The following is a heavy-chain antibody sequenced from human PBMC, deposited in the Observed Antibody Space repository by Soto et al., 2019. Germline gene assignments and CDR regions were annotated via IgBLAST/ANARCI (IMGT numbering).Heavy chain of an antibody. CDR3: ATAPRYCSGGSCYRGGVEY. D-gene: IGHD2-15*01. CDR2: IYSGGST. V-gene: IGHV3-66*01. Sequence: EVQLVESGGGLVQPGGSLRLSCAASGFTVSSNYMSWVRQAPGKGLEWVSVIYSGGSTYYAASVKGRLTISRDNSKNTLYLQMNSLRAEDTAVYYCATAPRYCSGGSCYRGGVEYWGQGTLVTVSS. J-gene: IGHJ4*02. CDR1: GFTVSSNY.